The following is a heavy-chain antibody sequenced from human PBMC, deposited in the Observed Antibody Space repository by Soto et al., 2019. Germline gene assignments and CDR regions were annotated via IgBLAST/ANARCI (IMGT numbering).Heavy chain of an antibody. CDR2: ISGYNGDT. J-gene: IGHJ6*02. D-gene: IGHD2-8*01. CDR1: GYTFTRYG. V-gene: IGHV1-18*01. CDR3: AKNGQPPYYYYGMDV. Sequence: QGQLVQSGAEVKKPGASVKVSCKASGYTFTRYGTSWVRQAPGQGLEWMGWISGYNGDTNYAQKFQGRVTMTIDTSXXTTYMELRSLTSDDPAVYYCAKNGQPPYYYYGMDVWGQRTTVTVSS.